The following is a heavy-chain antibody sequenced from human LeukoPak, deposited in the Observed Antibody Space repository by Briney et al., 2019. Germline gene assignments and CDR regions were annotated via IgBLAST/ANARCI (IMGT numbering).Heavy chain of an antibody. J-gene: IGHJ4*02. CDR2: ISWNSGSI. V-gene: IGHV3-9*01. CDR1: GFTFDDYA. D-gene: IGHD2-15*01. Sequence: GGSLRLSCAASGFTFDDYAMHWVRQAPGKGLEWVSGISWNSGSIGYADSVKGRFTISRDNAKNSLYLQMNSLRAEDTALYYCAKSSGWKGPLAARGYYFDYWGQGTLVTVSS. CDR3: AKSSGWKGPLAARGYYFDY.